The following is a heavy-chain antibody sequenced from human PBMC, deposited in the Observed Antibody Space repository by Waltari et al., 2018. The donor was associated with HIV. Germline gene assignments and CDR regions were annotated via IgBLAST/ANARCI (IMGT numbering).Heavy chain of an antibody. CDR1: GFSFSISG. V-gene: IGHV3-30*02. D-gene: IGHD2-15*01. CDR2: ILYDGNTK. Sequence: QGQLVESGGGVVQPGGSLRLSCAASGFSFSISGMHWARQAPGKGLEWVTFILYDGNTKYYADSVKGRFTISRDNSKNTLYLQMSSLRAEDTAVYYCAKELRSGYSYYYYGMDVWGQGTTVTVSS. CDR3: AKELRSGYSYYYYGMDV. J-gene: IGHJ6*02.